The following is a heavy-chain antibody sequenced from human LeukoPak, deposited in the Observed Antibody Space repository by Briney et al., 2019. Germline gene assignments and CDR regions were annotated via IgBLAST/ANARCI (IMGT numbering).Heavy chain of an antibody. CDR3: ARVVRGVVTSNWFDP. CDR1: GDSLNTYY. J-gene: IGHJ5*02. Sequence: SETLSLTCTVSGDSLNTYYWTWIRQTPGKELEWIGFVASSGTPNYNPSLKSRVSISIDTSKNQFSLALTSVTPADTAVYYCARVVRGVVTSNWFDPWGQGTLVSVSS. CDR2: VASSGTP. D-gene: IGHD2-21*02. V-gene: IGHV4-59*01.